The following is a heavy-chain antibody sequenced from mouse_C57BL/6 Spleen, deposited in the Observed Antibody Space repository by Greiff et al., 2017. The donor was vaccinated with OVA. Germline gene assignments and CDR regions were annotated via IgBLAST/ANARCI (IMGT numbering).Heavy chain of an antibody. Sequence: QVQLKQPGAELVRPGSSVKLSCKASGYTFTSSWMHWVKQRPIQGLEWIGNIDPSDSETHYNQKFKDKATLTVDKSSSTAYMQLSSLTSEDSAVYYCARHDGYYSSYYAMDYWGQGTSVTVSS. J-gene: IGHJ4*01. CDR2: IDPSDSET. D-gene: IGHD2-3*01. V-gene: IGHV1-52*01. CDR1: GYTFTSSW. CDR3: ARHDGYYSSYYAMDY.